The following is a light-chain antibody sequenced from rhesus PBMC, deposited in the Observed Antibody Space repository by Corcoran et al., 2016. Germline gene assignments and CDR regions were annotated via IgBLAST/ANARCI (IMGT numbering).Light chain of an antibody. CDR2: ELS. V-gene: IGKV2-104*02. Sequence: DIVMTQTPVSLPVTPGEPASISCRSSQSLLDSEDGNTSLDWYLQKPGQFPQVLLYELSNRASGGPASVMGRGSDNDFTLRINRVEAEDVGVYYCMQALDFPPTFGQGTKVEIK. J-gene: IGKJ1*01. CDR1: QSLLDSEDGNTS. CDR3: MQALDFPPT.